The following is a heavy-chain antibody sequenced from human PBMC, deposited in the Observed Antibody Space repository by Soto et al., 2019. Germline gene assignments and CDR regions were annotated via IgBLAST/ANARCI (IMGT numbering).Heavy chain of an antibody. D-gene: IGHD5-18*01. CDR1: GGTFNTYS. CDR2: IIPVFGTP. CDR3: ARGVRNTHSNVGMDV. Sequence: QVQLAQSGAEVKKPGSSVKVSYQASGGTFNTYSINWLRQAPGQGLEWMGGIIPVFGTPNYAQKFQGRLTITADASTRSADLGLTALTSEDTAVYYCARGVRNTHSNVGMDVWGQGTTVIVSS. J-gene: IGHJ6*02. V-gene: IGHV1-69*01.